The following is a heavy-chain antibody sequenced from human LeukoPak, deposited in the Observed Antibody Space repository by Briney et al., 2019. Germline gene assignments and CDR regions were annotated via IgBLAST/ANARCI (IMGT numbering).Heavy chain of an antibody. J-gene: IGHJ5*02. CDR2: MNPNSGNT. Sequence: GASVKVSCKASGYTFTSYDINWVRKAPGQGLEWLGWMNPNSGNTGYAQKFQGRVTMTRNTSISTAYMELSSLRSEDTAVYYCARDYGDYPNWFDPWGQGTLVTVSS. V-gene: IGHV1-8*01. D-gene: IGHD4-17*01. CDR3: ARDYGDYPNWFDP. CDR1: GYTFTSYD.